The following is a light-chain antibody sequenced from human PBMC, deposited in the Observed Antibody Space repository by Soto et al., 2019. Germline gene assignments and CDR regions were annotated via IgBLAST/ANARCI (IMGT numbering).Light chain of an antibody. CDR2: GSS. J-gene: IGKJ4*01. CDR1: ENVGTN. Sequence: IVMTQSPATLSVSPGGEVTLSCRASENVGTNLACYQQKPGQAPRLLIYGSSTRATGIPATFSGSGSGTEFPLTISSLQYEESAIYYCQQYNNWGLSFGGGTKVEIK. V-gene: IGKV3-15*01. CDR3: QQYNNWGLS.